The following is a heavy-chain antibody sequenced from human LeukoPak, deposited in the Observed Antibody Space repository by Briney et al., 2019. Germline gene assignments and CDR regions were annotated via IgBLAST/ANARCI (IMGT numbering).Heavy chain of an antibody. CDR1: GGSISSGGYY. V-gene: IGHV4-61*08. CDR2: FFYSGST. Sequence: SQTLSLTCTVSGGSISSGGYYWSWIRQPPGKGLEWIGYFFYSGSTNYNPSLKSRLTISADTSKNQFSLRLNSVTAADTAVYYCARDPGVTGVSQHWHFDLWGRGTLVTVSS. CDR3: ARDPGVTGVSQHWHFDL. D-gene: IGHD3-10*01. J-gene: IGHJ2*01.